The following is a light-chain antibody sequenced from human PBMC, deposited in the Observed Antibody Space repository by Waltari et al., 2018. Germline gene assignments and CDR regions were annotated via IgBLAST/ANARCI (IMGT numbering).Light chain of an antibody. J-gene: IGLJ3*02. V-gene: IGLV1-40*01. CDR2: GSI. CDR1: RSNIGAGYE. Sequence: QSLLTQPPSVSGAPGQRITISCTGSRSNIGAGYEVHWYQQFPGTPPKLLIFGSINRASGVPDRFSGSKSGTSASLAITGLQPEGEADYYCQSYDSSLTGFWVFGGGTKLTVV. CDR3: QSYDSSLTGFWV.